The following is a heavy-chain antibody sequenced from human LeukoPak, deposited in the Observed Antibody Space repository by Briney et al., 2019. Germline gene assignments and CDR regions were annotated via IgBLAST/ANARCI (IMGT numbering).Heavy chain of an antibody. CDR2: IYGGGST. Sequence: GGSLRLSCAASGFTVSRNYMSWVRPAPGKGLEWVSVIYGGGSTSYADPVKGRFIISRGNSNNTLYLQMNSLRADDTAVYYCARDRSDGNYYMVVWGKGTTVIVSS. D-gene: IGHD5-24*01. V-gene: IGHV3-53*01. J-gene: IGHJ6*03. CDR1: GFTVSRNY. CDR3: ARDRSDGNYYMVV.